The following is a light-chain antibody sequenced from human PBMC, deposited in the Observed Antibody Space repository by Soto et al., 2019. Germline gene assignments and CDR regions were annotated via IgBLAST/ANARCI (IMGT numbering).Light chain of an antibody. CDR2: RNN. J-gene: IGLJ2*01. CDR1: SSNIGSNY. CDR3: AAWDDSPSGYVV. Sequence: QSALTQPPSASGTPGQRVTISCSGSSSNIGSNYVYWYQQLPGTAPKLLIYRNNQRPSGVPDRFSGSKSGTSVSLAISGLRSEDEADYYCAAWDDSPSGYVVFGGGTKVTVL. V-gene: IGLV1-47*01.